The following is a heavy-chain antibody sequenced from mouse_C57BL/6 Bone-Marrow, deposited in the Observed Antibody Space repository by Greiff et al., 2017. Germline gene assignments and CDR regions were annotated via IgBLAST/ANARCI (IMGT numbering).Heavy chain of an antibody. CDR3: ARHFYWYFDV. CDR2: IHPNSGST. V-gene: IGHV1-64*01. J-gene: IGHJ1*03. CDR1: GYTFTSYW. Sequence: VQLQQPGAELVKPGASVKLSCKASGYTFTSYWMHWVKQRPGQGLEWIGMIHPNSGSTNYNEKFKSKATLTVDKSSSTAYIQLSSLTSEDSAVYYCARHFYWYFDVWGTGTTVTVSS.